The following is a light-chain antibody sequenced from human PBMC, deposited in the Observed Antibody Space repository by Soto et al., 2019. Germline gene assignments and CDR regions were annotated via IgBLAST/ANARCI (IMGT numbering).Light chain of an antibody. CDR3: QQYNSYRT. V-gene: IGKV1-5*01. CDR2: HAS. CDR1: QSISSW. Sequence: DIQMTQSPSTLSASVGDRVTITCRASQSISSWLAWYQQKPGKVPKLLIYHASSLESGVPSRFSGRGSGTEFTLTISGLQPDDSATYFCQQYNSYRTFGQGTKVEIK. J-gene: IGKJ1*01.